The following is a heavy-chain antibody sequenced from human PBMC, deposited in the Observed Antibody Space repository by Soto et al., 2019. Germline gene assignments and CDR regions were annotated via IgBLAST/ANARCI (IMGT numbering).Heavy chain of an antibody. V-gene: IGHV1-46*01. CDR1: GYTFTSYY. D-gene: IGHD2-8*01. CDR2: INPSGGST. Sequence: ASVKVSCKASGYTFTSYYMHWVRQAPGQGLEWMGIINPSGGSTSYAQKCQGRVTMTRDTSTSTVYMELSSLRSEDTAVYYCARGDSTDCSNGVCSFFYNHDMDVWGQGTTVTVSS. J-gene: IGHJ6*02. CDR3: ARGDSTDCSNGVCSFFYNHDMDV.